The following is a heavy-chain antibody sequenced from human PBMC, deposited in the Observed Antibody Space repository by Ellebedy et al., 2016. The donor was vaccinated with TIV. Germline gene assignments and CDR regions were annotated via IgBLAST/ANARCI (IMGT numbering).Heavy chain of an antibody. CDR2: ISTYSGNT. J-gene: IGHJ4*02. CDR1: GYTFTSYG. Sequence: ASVKVSCKASGYTFTSYGISWVRQAPGQGLEWMGWISTYSGNTNYAQRLQGRVTMTTDTSTSTAYMELRSLRSDDTAVYYCARVLGRRENSDYWGQGTLVTVSS. CDR3: ARVLGRRENSDY. V-gene: IGHV1-18*04. D-gene: IGHD3-10*01.